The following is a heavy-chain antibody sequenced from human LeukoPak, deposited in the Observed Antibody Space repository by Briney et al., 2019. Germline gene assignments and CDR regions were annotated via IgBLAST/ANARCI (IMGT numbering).Heavy chain of an antibody. CDR3: ARAYKDRSLAGKKEFFQH. V-gene: IGHV3-21*04. CDR1: GFTFSSYS. D-gene: IGHD6-19*01. CDR2: TSSSSSYI. J-gene: IGHJ1*01. Sequence: GGSLRLSCAASGFTFSSYSMNWVRQAPGKGLEWVSSTSSSSSYIYYADSVKGRFTISRDNANNFLYLRMNSLRAEDTALYYCARAYKDRSLAGKKEFFQHWGQGTLVTVSS.